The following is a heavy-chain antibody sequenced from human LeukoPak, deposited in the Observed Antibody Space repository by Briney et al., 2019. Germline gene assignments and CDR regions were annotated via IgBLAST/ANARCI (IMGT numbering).Heavy chain of an antibody. CDR2: ISSSSSYI. CDR1: GFTFSTYA. D-gene: IGHD3-22*01. J-gene: IGHJ4*02. Sequence: GGSLRLSWAASGFTFSTYALNWVRQAPGKGMEWVSSISSSSSYIYYADSVKGRFTISRDNAKNSLYLQMNSLRAEDTAVYYCARDPVYYDRRYFDYWGQGTLVTVSS. CDR3: ARDPVYYDRRYFDY. V-gene: IGHV3-21*01.